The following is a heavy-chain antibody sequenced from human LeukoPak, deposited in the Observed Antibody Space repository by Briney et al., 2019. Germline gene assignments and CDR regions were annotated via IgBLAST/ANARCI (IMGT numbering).Heavy chain of an antibody. CDR2: ISTSSDYI. CDR1: GFTFTIYD. J-gene: IGHJ4*02. CDR3: ARGCSGGSCYDY. V-gene: IGHV3-21*01. D-gene: IGHD2-15*01. Sequence: GGSLRLSCAASGFTFTIYDLSWVRQAPGKGLEWVSSISTSSDYIYYADSVKGRFTISRDNAENSLFLQVNSLRAEDTAVHYCARGCSGGSCYDYWGQGTLVTVSS.